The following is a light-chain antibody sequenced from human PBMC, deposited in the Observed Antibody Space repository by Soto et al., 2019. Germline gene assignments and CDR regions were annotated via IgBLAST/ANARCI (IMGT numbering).Light chain of an antibody. Sequence: QSVLTQPPSVSAAPGQKVTMSCSGGSSNIGRNYVSWHQQVPGTAPKLLIYENDKRPSGVPERFSGSKSGTSATLGITGIQTGDEADYYCGTWDSILSIFVFGTGTKVTVL. V-gene: IGLV1-51*02. CDR1: SSNIGRNY. CDR2: END. CDR3: GTWDSILSIFV. J-gene: IGLJ1*01.